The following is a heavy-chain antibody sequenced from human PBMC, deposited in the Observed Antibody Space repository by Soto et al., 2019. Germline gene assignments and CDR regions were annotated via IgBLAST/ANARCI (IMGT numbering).Heavy chain of an antibody. Sequence: GGSLRLSCAASGFTFSSYGMHWVRQAPGKGLEWVAVIWYDGSNKYYADSVKGRFTISRDNSKNTLYLQMNSLRAEDTAVYYCARDPTIAAAGTIDYWGQGTLVTVSS. J-gene: IGHJ4*02. CDR3: ARDPTIAAAGTIDY. V-gene: IGHV3-33*01. D-gene: IGHD6-13*01. CDR1: GFTFSSYG. CDR2: IWYDGSNK.